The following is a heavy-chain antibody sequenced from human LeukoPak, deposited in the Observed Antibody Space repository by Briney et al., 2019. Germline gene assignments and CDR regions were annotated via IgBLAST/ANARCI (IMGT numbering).Heavy chain of an antibody. CDR2: IRYDGSNK. CDR3: AKDRGNSFYYGMDL. Sequence: GGSLRLSCAASGLTFSSYGMHWVRQAPGKGLEWVALIRYDGSNKYYADSVTGRFTISRDNSKNTLYLQMNSLRGEDTAVYYCAKDRGNSFYYGMDLWGQGTTVTVSS. D-gene: IGHD3-10*01. V-gene: IGHV3-30*02. CDR1: GLTFSSYG. J-gene: IGHJ6*02.